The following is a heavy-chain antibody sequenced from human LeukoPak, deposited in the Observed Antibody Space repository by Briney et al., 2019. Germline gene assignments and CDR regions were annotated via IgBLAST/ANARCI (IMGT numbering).Heavy chain of an antibody. J-gene: IGHJ6*02. CDR1: GGSISSGGYY. CDR2: IYYSGST. CDR3: ARDRYCSSTSCYFSYYYGMDV. D-gene: IGHD2-2*01. V-gene: IGHV4-31*03. Sequence: SETLSLTCTVAGGSISSGGYYWSWLRQHPGKGLEWIGYIYYSGSTHYNPSLKSRVTISVDTSKNQFSLKLSSVTAADTAVYYCARDRYCSSTSCYFSYYYGMDVWGQGTTVTVSS.